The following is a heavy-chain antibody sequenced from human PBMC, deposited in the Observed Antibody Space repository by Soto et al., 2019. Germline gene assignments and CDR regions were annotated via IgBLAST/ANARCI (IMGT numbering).Heavy chain of an antibody. D-gene: IGHD3-10*01. Sequence: QVQLQESGPGLVKPSETLSLTCTVSGGSVSSGSYYWSWIRQPPGKGLEWIGYIYYSGSTNYNPSLKSRVTISVDTSMNQFSLKLTSVTAADTAVYYCARDRITTVRPYGLDVWGQGTTVIVSS. J-gene: IGHJ6*02. CDR3: ARDRITTVRPYGLDV. CDR2: IYYSGST. V-gene: IGHV4-61*01. CDR1: GGSVSSGSYY.